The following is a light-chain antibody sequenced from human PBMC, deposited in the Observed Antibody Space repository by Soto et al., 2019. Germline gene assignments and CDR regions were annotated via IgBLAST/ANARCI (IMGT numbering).Light chain of an antibody. J-gene: IGLJ3*02. Sequence: QSVLTQPPSASGSPGQSVTISCTGTSSDVGAYKHVSWYQQYPGKAPKLMIYEVTKRPSGVPDRFSGSKSGNTASLTVSGLQAEDEADYYCTSYVGNDIWVFGGGTQLTVL. V-gene: IGLV2-8*01. CDR3: TSYVGNDIWV. CDR1: SSDVGAYKH. CDR2: EVT.